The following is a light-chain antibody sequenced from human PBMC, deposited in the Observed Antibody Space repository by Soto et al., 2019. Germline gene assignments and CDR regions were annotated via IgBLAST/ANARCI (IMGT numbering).Light chain of an antibody. CDR3: QHYDHLPPLT. V-gene: IGKV1-33*01. Sequence: DIQMTQSPSTLSGSVGDRVTITCRASQTISSWLAWYQQIPGKAPKLLIYGASNLETGVPSRFSGSGSGTDFTFTISSLQPEDVATYYCQHYDHLPPLTFGGGTKVAIK. CDR1: QTISSW. J-gene: IGKJ4*01. CDR2: GAS.